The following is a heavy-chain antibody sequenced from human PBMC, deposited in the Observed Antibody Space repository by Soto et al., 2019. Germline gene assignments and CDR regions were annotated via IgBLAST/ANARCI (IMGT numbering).Heavy chain of an antibody. Sequence: GASVKVSCKASGYTFTGYAMHWVRQAPGQRLEWMGWINAGNGNTKYSQKFQGRVTITRDTSASTAYMELSSLRSEDTAVYYCARAVAVPADFDYWGQGTLGTVS. J-gene: IGHJ4*02. CDR1: GYTFTGYA. V-gene: IGHV1-3*01. CDR2: INAGNGNT. CDR3: ARAVAVPADFDY. D-gene: IGHD6-19*01.